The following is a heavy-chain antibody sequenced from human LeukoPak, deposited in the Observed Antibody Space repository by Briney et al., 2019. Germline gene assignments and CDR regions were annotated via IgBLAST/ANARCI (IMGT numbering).Heavy chain of an antibody. Sequence: PGGSLRLSCVASGFTFSSNGMHWVRQAPGKGLEWVAFIRNDGSNKYYVDSVKGRFTISRDNGKNSLYLQMNSLRAEDTALYYCARVYSGSFSPFDYWGQGTLVTVSS. V-gene: IGHV3-30*02. J-gene: IGHJ4*02. CDR3: ARVYSGSFSPFDY. D-gene: IGHD1-26*01. CDR2: IRNDGSNK. CDR1: GFTFSSNG.